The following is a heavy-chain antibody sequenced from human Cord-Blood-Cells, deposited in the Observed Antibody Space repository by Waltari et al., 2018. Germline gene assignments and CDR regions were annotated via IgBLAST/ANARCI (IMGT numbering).Heavy chain of an antibody. CDR1: GGPLSRYA. J-gene: IGHJ4*02. D-gene: IGHD6-19*01. CDR2: IIPIFGTA. Sequence: VQQVHSGAAVKKPGSSAKVSCKASGGPLSRYATSSVRQAPGQGLEWMGGIIPIFGTANYAQKFQGRVTITADESTSTAYMELSSLRSEDTAVYYCARAYSSGWYIDYWGQGTLVTVSS. V-gene: IGHV1-69*01. CDR3: ARAYSSGWYIDY.